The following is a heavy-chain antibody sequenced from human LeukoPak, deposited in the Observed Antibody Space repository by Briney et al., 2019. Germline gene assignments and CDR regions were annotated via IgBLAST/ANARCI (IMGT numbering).Heavy chain of an antibody. CDR3: AKDGASTVTTRYFDY. Sequence: GGSLRLSCAASGFTFNSYSMNWVRQAPGKGLEWVSSISSSSLSYIYYADSVKGRFTIFRDNAKNSLYLQMNSLRAEDTAVYYCAKDGASTVTTRYFDYWGQGTLVTVSS. J-gene: IGHJ4*02. D-gene: IGHD4-17*01. V-gene: IGHV3-21*04. CDR1: GFTFNSYS. CDR2: ISSSSLSYI.